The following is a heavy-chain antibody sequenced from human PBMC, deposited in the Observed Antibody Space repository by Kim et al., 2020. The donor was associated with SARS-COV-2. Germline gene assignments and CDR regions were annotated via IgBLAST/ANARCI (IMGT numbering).Heavy chain of an antibody. V-gene: IGHV4-59*01. CDR1: GGSISGYY. J-gene: IGHJ6*02. Sequence: SETLSLTCNVSGGSISGYYWTWIRQPQGTGLESIGHIHYSGSTNDKPSLESRVTMSIDTSKNQFSLRVRSVTAADTAIYFCARDYYGSGSYYNYFYGLDVWGQGTTVSVSS. CDR3: ARDYYGSGSYYNYFYGLDV. CDR2: IHYSGST. D-gene: IGHD3-10*01.